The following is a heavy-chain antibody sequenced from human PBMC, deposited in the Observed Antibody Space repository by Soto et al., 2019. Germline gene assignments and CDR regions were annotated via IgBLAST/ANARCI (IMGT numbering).Heavy chain of an antibody. CDR2: INPNSGGT. D-gene: IGHD3-10*01. V-gene: IGHV1-2*04. CDR1: GYTFTGYY. J-gene: IGHJ6*02. Sequence: QVQLVQSGAEVKKPGASVKVSCKASGYTFTGYYMHWVRQAPGQGLEWMGWINPNSGGTNYAQKFQGWVTMTRDTSISTAYMELSRLRSDDTAVDYCARDTMVRGVIPGYYYGMDVWGQGTTVTVSS. CDR3: ARDTMVRGVIPGYYYGMDV.